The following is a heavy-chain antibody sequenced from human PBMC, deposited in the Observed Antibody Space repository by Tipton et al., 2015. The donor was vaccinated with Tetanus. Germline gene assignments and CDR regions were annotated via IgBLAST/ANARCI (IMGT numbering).Heavy chain of an antibody. J-gene: IGHJ4*02. D-gene: IGHD2/OR15-2a*01. CDR3: ARAAGFLGLTHDF. Sequence: TLSLTCTVSGGSFRSGDHYWSWIRKPPGKDLEWIGYIYQTGTTYYNPSLKGRVTISMDRSNTQFSLRLDSLTAADTAVYYCARAAGFLGLTHDFWGRGTLVSVSS. V-gene: IGHV4-30-4*01. CDR1: GGSFRSGDHY. CDR2: IYQTGTT.